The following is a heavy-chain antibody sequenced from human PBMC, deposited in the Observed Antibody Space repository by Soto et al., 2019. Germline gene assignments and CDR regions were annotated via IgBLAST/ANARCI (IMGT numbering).Heavy chain of an antibody. Sequence: GGSLRLSXAASGFTFSSYAMHWVRQAPGKGLEWVAVISYDGSNKYYADSVKGRFTISRDNSKNTLYLQMNSLRAEDTAVYYCARDRGPTVNYQYYFDYWGQGTLVTVSS. CDR3: ARDRGPTVNYQYYFDY. D-gene: IGHD1-7*01. CDR2: ISYDGSNK. J-gene: IGHJ4*02. CDR1: GFTFSSYA. V-gene: IGHV3-30-3*01.